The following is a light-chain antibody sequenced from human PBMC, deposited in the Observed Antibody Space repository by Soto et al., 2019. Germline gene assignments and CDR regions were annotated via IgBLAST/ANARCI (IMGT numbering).Light chain of an antibody. CDR1: QSVSSN. J-gene: IGKJ1*01. CDR3: QQYGSSPWT. Sequence: EVVMTQSPATLSVSPGERATLSCRASQSVSSNLAWYQQKPGQAPRLLIYGASSRATGIPDRFSGSGSETDFTLTISRLEPEDFAVYYCQQYGSSPWTFGQGTKVDI. V-gene: IGKV3-20*01. CDR2: GAS.